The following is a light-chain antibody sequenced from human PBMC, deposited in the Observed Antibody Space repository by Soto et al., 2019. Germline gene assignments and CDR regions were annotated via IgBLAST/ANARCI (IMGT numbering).Light chain of an antibody. CDR3: QQSYSTPPWT. CDR2: AAS. CDR1: QSISSY. J-gene: IGKJ1*01. Sequence: DIQMTQSPTSLSASVGDRVTITCRASQSISSYLNWYQQKPGKAPKLLIYAASIFQSGVPSRFSGTGSGTDFTLTISSLQPEDFATYYGQQSYSTPPWTFSQGTKVESK. V-gene: IGKV1-39*01.